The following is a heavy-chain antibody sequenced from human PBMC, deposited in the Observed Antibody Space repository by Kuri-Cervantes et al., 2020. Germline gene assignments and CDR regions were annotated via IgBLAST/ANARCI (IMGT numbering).Heavy chain of an antibody. D-gene: IGHD3-10*01. V-gene: IGHV1-3*01. CDR3: ARGGEVLLWFGETGDAFDI. CDR1: GYTFTGYY. CDR2: INAGNGNT. J-gene: IGHJ3*02. Sequence: ASVKVSCKASGYTFTGYYMHWVRQAPGQRLEWMGWINAGNGNTKYSRKFQGRVTITRDTSASTAYMELSSLRSEDTAVYYCARGGEVLLWFGETGDAFDIWGQGTMVTVSS.